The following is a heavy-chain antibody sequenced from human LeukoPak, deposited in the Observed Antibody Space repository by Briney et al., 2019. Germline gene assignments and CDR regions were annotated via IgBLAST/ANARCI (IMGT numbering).Heavy chain of an antibody. CDR2: IYPGGSDT. J-gene: IGHJ4*02. D-gene: IGHD6-13*01. V-gene: IGHV5-51*01. CDR3: ARQYSSSWYYFDPFDY. Sequence: GESLKISCKGSGYSFTNYWIGWVRQMPGKGLEWMGIIYPGGSDTRYSPSFQGQVTISADKSISTAYLQWSSLKASDTAMYYCARQYSSSWYYFDPFDYWGQGTLVTVSS. CDR1: GYSFTNYW.